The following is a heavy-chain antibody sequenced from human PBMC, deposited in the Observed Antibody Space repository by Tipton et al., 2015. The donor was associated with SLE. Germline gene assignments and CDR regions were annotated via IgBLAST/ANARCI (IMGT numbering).Heavy chain of an antibody. J-gene: IGHJ4*02. CDR2: INHSGST. Sequence: TLSLTCAVYGGSFSGYYWSWIRQPPGKGLEWIGEINHSGSTNYNPSLKSRVTISVDTSKNQFSLKLSSVTAADTAVYYCARAPGIAVPFDYWGQGTLVTVSS. V-gene: IGHV4-34*01. D-gene: IGHD6-19*01. CDR3: ARAPGIAVPFDY. CDR1: GGSFSGYY.